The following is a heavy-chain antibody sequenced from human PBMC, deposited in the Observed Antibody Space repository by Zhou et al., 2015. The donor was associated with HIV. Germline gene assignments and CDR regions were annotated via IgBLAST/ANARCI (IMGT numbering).Heavy chain of an antibody. CDR1: GGTFSSYA. CDR3: AREGLTPDYEKVYYFDY. CDR2: IIPIFGTA. D-gene: IGHD4/OR15-4a*01. Sequence: QVQLVQSGAEVKKPGSSVKVSCKASGGTFSSYAISWVRQAPGQGLEWMGGIIPIFGTANYAQKFQGRVTITADESTSTAYMELSSLRSEDTAVYYCAREGLTPDYEKVYYFDYWGQGTLVTVSS. J-gene: IGHJ4*02. V-gene: IGHV1-69*01.